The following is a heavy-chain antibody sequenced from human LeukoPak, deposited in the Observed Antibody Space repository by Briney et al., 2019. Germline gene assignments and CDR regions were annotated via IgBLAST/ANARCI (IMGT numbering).Heavy chain of an antibody. CDR2: IYYSGTT. J-gene: IGHJ4*02. D-gene: IGHD3-10*01. CDR3: AGEPSRFFQSGSGSYIDY. V-gene: IGHV4-39*02. Sequence: SETLSLTCTVSGGSISSSSYYWGWIRQPPGKGLEWIGSIYYSGTTYYNPSLKSRVTISVDTSKNQFSLKLSSVTAADTAVYYCAGEPSRFFQSGSGSYIDYWGQGTLVTVSS. CDR1: GGSISSSSYY.